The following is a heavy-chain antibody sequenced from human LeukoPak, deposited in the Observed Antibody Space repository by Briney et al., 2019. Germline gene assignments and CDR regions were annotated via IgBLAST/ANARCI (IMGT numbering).Heavy chain of an antibody. V-gene: IGHV3-21*01. D-gene: IGHD4-23*01. Sequence: GGSLRLSCAASGFTFTSYSMNWVRPAPGKGLEWVSSISSGSSYIYYADSVKGRFTISRDNAKNSLYLQMNSLRAEDTAVYYCARDINSRRQSDYWGQGTLVTVSS. CDR2: ISSGSSYI. J-gene: IGHJ4*02. CDR1: GFTFTSYS. CDR3: ARDINSRRQSDY.